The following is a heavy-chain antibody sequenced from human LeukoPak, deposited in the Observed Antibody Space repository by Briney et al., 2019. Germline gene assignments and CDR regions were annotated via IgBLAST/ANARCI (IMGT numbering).Heavy chain of an antibody. V-gene: IGHV4-30-2*01. Sequence: SQTLSLTCTVSGGSISSGGYYWSWIRQPPGKGLEWIGYIYHSGSTYYNPSLKSRVTISVDRSKNQFSLKLSSVTAADTAVYYCARYCSGGSCYSLGFFDYWGQGTLVTVSS. D-gene: IGHD2-15*01. CDR1: GGSISSGGYY. CDR3: ARYCSGGSCYSLGFFDY. CDR2: IYHSGST. J-gene: IGHJ4*02.